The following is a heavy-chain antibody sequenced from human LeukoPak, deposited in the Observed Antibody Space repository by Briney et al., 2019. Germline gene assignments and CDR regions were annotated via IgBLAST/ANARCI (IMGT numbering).Heavy chain of an antibody. J-gene: IGHJ4*02. Sequence: GRSLRLSCAASGFTFSSYGMHWVRQAPGKGLEWVAVISYDGSNKYSADSVKGRFTISRDNSKNTLFLQMNSLRVEDTAVYYCARGFASNFDFFDYWGQEALVTVSS. CDR2: ISYDGSNK. D-gene: IGHD3-3*01. CDR3: ARGFASNFDFFDY. V-gene: IGHV3-30*03. CDR1: GFTFSSYG.